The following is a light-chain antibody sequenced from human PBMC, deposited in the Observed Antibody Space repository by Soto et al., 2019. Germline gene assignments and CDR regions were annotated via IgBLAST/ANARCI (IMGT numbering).Light chain of an antibody. CDR1: QDINDY. Sequence: DIQMAQSPSSLSASVGDTVTITCRASQDINDYLNWYQQKPGKAPKLLIYDASHLETGVPSRFSGSGSGTEFTLTISNMQPEDFATYYCQQYDYIRFTFGPGTKVDIK. V-gene: IGKV1-33*01. CDR3: QQYDYIRFT. J-gene: IGKJ3*01. CDR2: DAS.